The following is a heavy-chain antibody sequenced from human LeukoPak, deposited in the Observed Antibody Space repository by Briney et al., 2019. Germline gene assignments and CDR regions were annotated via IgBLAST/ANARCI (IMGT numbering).Heavy chain of an antibody. D-gene: IGHD2-15*01. CDR3: ARGGYCSGGSCYPDY. V-gene: IGHV4-34*01. CDR2: IILSGRT. CDR1: GGSFSGFY. J-gene: IGHJ4*02. Sequence: SETLSLTCAVYGGSFSGFYWSWIRQPPGKGLEWIGEIILSGRTHYNPSLKSRVTISVDTSNNHFSLKLSSVTAADTAVYYCARGGYCSGGSCYPDYWGQGTLVTVSS.